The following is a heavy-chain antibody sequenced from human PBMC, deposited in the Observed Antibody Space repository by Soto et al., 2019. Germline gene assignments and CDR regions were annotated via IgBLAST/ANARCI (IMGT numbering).Heavy chain of an antibody. J-gene: IGHJ5*02. V-gene: IGHV3-30*03. CDR1: GFTFSSYG. D-gene: IGHD6-19*01. Sequence: SLRLSCAASGFTFSSYGMHWVRQAPGKGLEWVAVISYDGSNKYYADSVKGRFTISRDNSKNTLYLQMNSLRAEDTAVYYCAGLSSGWYYWFDPWGQGTLVTVSS. CDR3: AGLSSGWYYWFDP. CDR2: ISYDGSNK.